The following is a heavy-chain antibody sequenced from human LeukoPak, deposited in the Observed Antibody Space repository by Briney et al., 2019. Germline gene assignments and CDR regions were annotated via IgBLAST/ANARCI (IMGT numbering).Heavy chain of an antibody. CDR2: IYHSGST. D-gene: IGHD6-13*01. CDR1: GGSISSGGYY. Sequence: SETLSLTCTVSGGSISSGGYYWSWIRQPPGKGLEWIGYIYHSGSTYYNPSLKSRVTISVDTSKNQFSLKLSSVTTADTAVYYCARIIAAAGRQDWFDPWGQGTLVTVSS. V-gene: IGHV4-30-2*02. CDR3: ARIIAAAGRQDWFDP. J-gene: IGHJ5*02.